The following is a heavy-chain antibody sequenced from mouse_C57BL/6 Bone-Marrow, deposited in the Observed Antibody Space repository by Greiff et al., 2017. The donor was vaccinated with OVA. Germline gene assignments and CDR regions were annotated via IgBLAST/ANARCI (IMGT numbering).Heavy chain of an antibody. CDR2: INPNCGST. J-gene: IGHJ1*03. CDR1: GYTFTSYW. V-gene: IGHV1-7*01. D-gene: IGHD1-1*01. CDR3: ARTTVVAKWYFDV. Sequence: QVQLKESGAELAKPGASVKLSCKASGYTFTSYWMHWVKQSPGQGLEWIGYINPNCGSTKSNQKFKDHATLTAVKSYRTAYMHLHSLTYEDSAVYYCARTTVVAKWYFDVWGTGTTVTVSS.